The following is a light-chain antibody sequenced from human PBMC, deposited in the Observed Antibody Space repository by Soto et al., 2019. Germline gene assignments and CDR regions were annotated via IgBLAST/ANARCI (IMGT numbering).Light chain of an antibody. V-gene: IGLV2-14*03. Sequence: QSVLTQPASVSGSPGQSITISCTGTSSDVGGYNYVSWYQQHPDKAPKLMIFDVSNRPSGVSDRFSGSKSGNTASLTISGLQAEDEADYFCSSYTTGSTVVFGGGTKLTVL. CDR2: DVS. CDR1: SSDVGGYNY. CDR3: SSYTTGSTVV. J-gene: IGLJ2*01.